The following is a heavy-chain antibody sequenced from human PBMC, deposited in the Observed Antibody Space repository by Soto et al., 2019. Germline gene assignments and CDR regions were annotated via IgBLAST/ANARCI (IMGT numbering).Heavy chain of an antibody. CDR3: ARDRHNNFFDP. J-gene: IGHJ5*02. D-gene: IGHD3-16*02. Sequence: SETLSLTCTVSGGSIRDYYWCWIRQSPGKGLEWIGYIYYSGSTYYNPSLESRVAISLDTSRSQFSLTLHSVTAADTAIYYCARDRHNNFFDPWGQGTLVTVSS. V-gene: IGHV4-59*06. CDR2: IYYSGST. CDR1: GGSIRDYY.